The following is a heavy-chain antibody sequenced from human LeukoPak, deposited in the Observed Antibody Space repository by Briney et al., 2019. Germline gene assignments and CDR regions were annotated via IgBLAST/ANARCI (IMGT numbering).Heavy chain of an antibody. J-gene: IGHJ4*02. CDR3: ARGNENILTGFDY. CDR2: INRSGST. CDR1: GGSFSGYY. D-gene: IGHD3-9*01. Sequence: SETLSLTCAVYGGSFSGYYWSWIRQPPGKGLEWIGEINRSGSTNYNPSLKSRVTISVDTSKNQFSLKLSSVTAADTAVYYCARGNENILTGFDYWGQGTLVTVSS. V-gene: IGHV4-34*01.